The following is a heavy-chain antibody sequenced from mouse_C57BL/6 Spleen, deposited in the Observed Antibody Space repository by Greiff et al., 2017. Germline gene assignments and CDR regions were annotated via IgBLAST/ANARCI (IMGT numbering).Heavy chain of an antibody. CDR1: GFTFSSYA. Sequence: EVKVVESGGGLVKPGGSLKLSCAASGFTFSSYAMSWVRQTPEKRLEWVATISDGGSYTYYPDNVKGRFTISRDNAKNNLYLQMSHLKSEDTAMYYCAREGRLRDAMDYWGQGTSVTVSS. J-gene: IGHJ4*01. CDR2: ISDGGSYT. D-gene: IGHD2-2*01. V-gene: IGHV5-4*01. CDR3: AREGRLRDAMDY.